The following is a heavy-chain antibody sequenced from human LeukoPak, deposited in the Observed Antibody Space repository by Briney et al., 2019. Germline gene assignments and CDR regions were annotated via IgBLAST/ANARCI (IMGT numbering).Heavy chain of an antibody. V-gene: IGHV3-20*04. Sequence: PGGSLRLSCAASGFTFDDYGMSWVRHAPGKGLEWVSGINWNGGSTGYADSVKGRFTISRDNAKNSLYLQMNSLRAEDTAVYYCASCGASHYYYMDVWGKGTTVTVSS. CDR2: INWNGGST. CDR3: ASCGASHYYYMDV. D-gene: IGHD1-26*01. CDR1: GFTFDDYG. J-gene: IGHJ6*03.